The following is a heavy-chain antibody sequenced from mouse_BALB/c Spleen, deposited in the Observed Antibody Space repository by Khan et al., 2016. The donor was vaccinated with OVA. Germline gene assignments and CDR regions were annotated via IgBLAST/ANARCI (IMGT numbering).Heavy chain of an antibody. CDR3: ARGYDFFAY. CDR1: GYSFTVYY. Sequence: EVQLQESGPDLVKPGASVKLSCKASGYSFTVYYMSWVKQSHGKSPEWIGRVNPNNGDTNYNQKFKGKAILTVDKSSSTAYMELRSLTSEDSAVYCCARGYDFFAYWGQGTLVTVSA. D-gene: IGHD2-14*01. J-gene: IGHJ3*01. V-gene: IGHV1-26*01. CDR2: VNPNNGDT.